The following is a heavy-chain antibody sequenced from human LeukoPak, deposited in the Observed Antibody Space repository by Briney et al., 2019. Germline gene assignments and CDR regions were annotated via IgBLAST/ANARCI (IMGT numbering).Heavy chain of an antibody. CDR3: AKIVGATDY. CDR1: GFTFSSDA. J-gene: IGHJ4*02. Sequence: GRSPRLSCAASGFTFSSDAMHWVRQAPGKGLEWGAVISYDGSNKYYADSVKGRFTISRDNSRNTLYLQMNSLRAEDTAVYYCAKIVGATDYWGQGTLVTVSS. D-gene: IGHD1-26*01. CDR2: ISYDGSNK. V-gene: IGHV3-30*18.